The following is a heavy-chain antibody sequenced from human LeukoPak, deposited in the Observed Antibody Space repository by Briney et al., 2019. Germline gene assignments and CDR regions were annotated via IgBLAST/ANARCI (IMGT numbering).Heavy chain of an antibody. CDR2: ISSSSSYI. V-gene: IGHV3-21*01. D-gene: IGHD3-10*01. CDR1: GFTFSSYS. Sequence: GGSLRLSCAASGFTFSSYSMNWVRQAPGKGLEWVSSISSSSSYIYYADSVKGRFTISRDNAKNSLYLQMNSLRAEDTAVYYCARVAMTQREYYLDYWGQGTLVTVSS. J-gene: IGHJ4*02. CDR3: ARVAMTQREYYLDY.